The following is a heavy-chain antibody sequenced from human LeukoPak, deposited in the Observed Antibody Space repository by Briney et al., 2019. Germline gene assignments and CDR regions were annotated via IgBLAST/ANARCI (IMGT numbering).Heavy chain of an antibody. Sequence: GGTLRLSCAASGFTFSSYAMSWVRQAPGKGLEWVSAINGSGGSTYYADSVKGRFTISRDNSKNTLCLQMNSLRAEDTAVYYCAKGSHYYDSSGVPAYYFDYWGQGTLVTVSS. CDR1: GFTFSSYA. V-gene: IGHV3-23*01. CDR2: INGSGGST. D-gene: IGHD3-22*01. CDR3: AKGSHYYDSSGVPAYYFDY. J-gene: IGHJ4*02.